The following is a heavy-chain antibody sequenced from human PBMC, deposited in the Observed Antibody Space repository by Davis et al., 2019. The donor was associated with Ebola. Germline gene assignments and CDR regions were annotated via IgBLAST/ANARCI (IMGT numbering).Heavy chain of an antibody. V-gene: IGHV4-59*08. Sequence: SETLSLTCTVSGGSISGYHWNWIRQPPGKGLEWIGYVHYTGSTNYNPSLKSRVTISVDTSKNQFSLKLTSVTAADTAVYYCARRKVYYDSSGYWHGAFDIWGQGTMVTVSS. CDR2: VHYTGST. CDR1: GGSISGYH. J-gene: IGHJ3*02. CDR3: ARRKVYYDSSGYWHGAFDI. D-gene: IGHD3-22*01.